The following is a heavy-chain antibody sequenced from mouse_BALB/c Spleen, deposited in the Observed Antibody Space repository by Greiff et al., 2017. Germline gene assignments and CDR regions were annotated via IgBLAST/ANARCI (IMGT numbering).Heavy chain of an antibody. Sequence: DVKLVESGGGLVQPGGSLRLSCATSGFTFSDFYMEWVRQPPGKRLEWIAASRNKANDYTTEYSASVKGRFIVSRDTSQSILYLQMNALRAEDTAIYYCARGHYYGAWFAYWGQGTLVTVSA. J-gene: IGHJ3*01. CDR2: SRNKANDYTT. V-gene: IGHV7-1*02. D-gene: IGHD1-2*01. CDR1: GFTFSDFY. CDR3: ARGHYYGAWFAY.